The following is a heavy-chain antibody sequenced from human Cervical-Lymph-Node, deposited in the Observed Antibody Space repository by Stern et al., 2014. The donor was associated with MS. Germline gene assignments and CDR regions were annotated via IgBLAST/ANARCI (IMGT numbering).Heavy chain of an antibody. J-gene: IGHJ4*02. CDR1: GFTFSRYA. V-gene: IGHV3-23*04. CDR3: AKDLEGYCSSTSCYSPFDY. D-gene: IGHD2-2*01. Sequence: EVQMVESGGGLVQPGGSLRLSCAASGFTFSRYAISWVRQAPGKGLEWVSTISGSGNSPYYASSVKGRFTISRDNSKNTVYLQMSSLRAEDTAVYYCAKDLEGYCSSTSCYSPFDYWGQGTLVTVSS. CDR2: ISGSGNSP.